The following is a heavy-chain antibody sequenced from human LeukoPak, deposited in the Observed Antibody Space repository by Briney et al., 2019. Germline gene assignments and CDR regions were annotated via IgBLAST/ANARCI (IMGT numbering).Heavy chain of an antibody. J-gene: IGHJ4*02. D-gene: IGHD3-10*01. CDR1: GYTLTELS. Sequence: VASVNVSCKVSGYTLTELSMHWVRQAPGQGLEWMGGIIPIFGTANYAQKFQGRVTITADESTSTAYMELSSLRSEDTAVYYCARGLYYYGSGGYFDYWGQGTLVTVSS. V-gene: IGHV1-69*13. CDR3: ARGLYYYGSGGYFDY. CDR2: IIPIFGTA.